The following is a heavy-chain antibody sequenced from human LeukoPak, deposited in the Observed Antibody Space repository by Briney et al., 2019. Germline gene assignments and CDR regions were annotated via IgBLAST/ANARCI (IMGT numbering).Heavy chain of an antibody. J-gene: IGHJ4*02. V-gene: IGHV4-39*01. D-gene: IGHD6-19*01. CDR2: IYYSGST. Sequence: SETLSLTCTVSGGSISSSSYYWGWIRQPPGKGLEWIGSIYYSGSTYYNPSLKSRVTISVDTSKNQFSLKLSSVNAADTAVYYCARHGSGYSSGWYIGYWGQGTLVTVSS. CDR3: ARHGSGYSSGWYIGY. CDR1: GGSISSSSYY.